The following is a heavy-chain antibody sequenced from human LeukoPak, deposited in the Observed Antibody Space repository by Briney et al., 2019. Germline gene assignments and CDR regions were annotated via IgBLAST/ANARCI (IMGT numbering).Heavy chain of an antibody. CDR1: GGSISSYY. CDR2: IYYSGST. J-gene: IGHJ3*02. Sequence: SETLSLTCTVSGGSISSYYWSWIRQPPGKGLEWIGYIYYSGSTNYNPSLKSRVTISVDTSKNQFSLKLSSVTAADTAVYYCARGEYSSTTDAFDIWGQGTMVTVSS. V-gene: IGHV4-59*08. D-gene: IGHD6-6*01. CDR3: ARGEYSSTTDAFDI.